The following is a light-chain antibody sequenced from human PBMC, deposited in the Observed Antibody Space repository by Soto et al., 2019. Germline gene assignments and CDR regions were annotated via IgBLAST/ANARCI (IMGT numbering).Light chain of an antibody. J-gene: IGLJ2*01. Sequence: QSALTQPASVSGSPGQSITISCIGTSSDVGNYELVSWYQQLPGKAPKLIIYEVTKRPSGVPNRFSGFKSGNTASLTISGLLAEDEADYHCCSFAGGSTYVVFGGGTQLTVL. CDR2: EVT. CDR3: CSFAGGSTYVV. V-gene: IGLV2-23*02. CDR1: SSDVGNYEL.